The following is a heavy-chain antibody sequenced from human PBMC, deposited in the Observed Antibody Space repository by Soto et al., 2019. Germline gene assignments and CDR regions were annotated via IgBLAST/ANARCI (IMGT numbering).Heavy chain of an antibody. J-gene: IGHJ6*02. V-gene: IGHV2-26*01. CDR3: ARMKVDSYQFYYAMDV. CDR2: IFSDNER. D-gene: IGHD3-9*01. Sequence: GPTLVNPTETLTLTCTVSGFSLTTGKMGVSWIRQPPGKALEWLAHIFSDNERSYSTSLQGRLTISKDTSGSQVVLSMTNVDPVDTATYYCARMKVDSYQFYYAMDVWGQGTTVTVSS. CDR1: GFSLTTGKMG.